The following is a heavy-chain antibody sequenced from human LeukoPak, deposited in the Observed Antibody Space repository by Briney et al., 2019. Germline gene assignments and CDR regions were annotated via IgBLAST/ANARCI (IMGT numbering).Heavy chain of an antibody. CDR2: INPNIFVT. CDR3: TRDRCSSTSCYARPPSYYFDY. CDR1: GYTFTGYY. V-gene: IGHV1-2*02. Sequence: SVKVSCKASGYTFTGYYMHWVRQAPGQGLDWMGWINPNIFVTTYAQKFQGRVTMTRDTSISTAYMDLSRLISDDTAVYYCTRDRCSSTSCYARPPSYYFDYWGPGTLVIVSS. D-gene: IGHD2-2*01. J-gene: IGHJ4*02.